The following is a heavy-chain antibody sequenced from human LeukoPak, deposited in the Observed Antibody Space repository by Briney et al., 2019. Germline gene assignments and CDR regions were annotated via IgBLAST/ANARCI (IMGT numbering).Heavy chain of an antibody. CDR1: GYSFTSYW. CDR3: ARPKTLGGYNYEFEF. V-gene: IGHV5-51*01. J-gene: IGHJ4*02. D-gene: IGHD5-18*01. Sequence: GESLKISCKDSGYSFTSYWIGWVRQMPGKGLEWIGIVYPATSDTTYSPSFQGQVTISADKSSSTAYLQWSSLKASDTAIYYCARPKTLGGYNYEFEFWGQGTLVTVPS. CDR2: VYPATSDT.